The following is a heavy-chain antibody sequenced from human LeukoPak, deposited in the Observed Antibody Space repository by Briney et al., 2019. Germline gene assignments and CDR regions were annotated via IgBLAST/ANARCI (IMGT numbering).Heavy chain of an antibody. CDR2: ISYDGSYK. CDR3: ARDPTAAAGY. CDR1: GFTFSSYA. D-gene: IGHD6-13*01. Sequence: GGSLRLSCAASGFTFSSYAMHWVRQAPGKGLEWAAVISYDGSYKYYADSVKGRFTISRDNSKNTLYLQMNSLRAEDTAVYYCARDPTAAAGYWGQGTLVTVSS. V-gene: IGHV3-30*04. J-gene: IGHJ4*02.